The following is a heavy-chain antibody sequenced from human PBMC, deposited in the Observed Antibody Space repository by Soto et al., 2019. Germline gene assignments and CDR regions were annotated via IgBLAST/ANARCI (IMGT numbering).Heavy chain of an antibody. J-gene: IGHJ3*02. CDR2: IIPIFGTA. Sequence: ASVKVCCKASGGTFSSYAISWVRQAPGQGLEWMGGIIPIFGTANYAQKFQGRVTITADESTSTAYMELSSLRSEDTAVYYCARGIVVVTANHDAFDIWGQGTMVTVSS. V-gene: IGHV1-69*13. CDR1: GGTFSSYA. D-gene: IGHD2-21*02. CDR3: ARGIVVVTANHDAFDI.